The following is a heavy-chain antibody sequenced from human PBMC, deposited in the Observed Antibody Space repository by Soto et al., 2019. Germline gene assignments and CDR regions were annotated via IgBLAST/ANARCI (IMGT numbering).Heavy chain of an antibody. CDR1: GYSFVSHG. D-gene: IGHD2-21*01. V-gene: IGHV1-18*04. CDR3: ARDVHVWWDYATGGYHF. Sequence: QIHLVQSGLEMKKPGASVKVSCKASGYSFVSHGISWVRQAPGQGLEWMAWIGPYKGSTIYAQKFQGRVTVNADTSTNFAYVERRHLGPDDTAGYNCARDVHVWWDYATGGYHFWGQGTLVTVSS. J-gene: IGHJ4*02. CDR2: IGPYKGST.